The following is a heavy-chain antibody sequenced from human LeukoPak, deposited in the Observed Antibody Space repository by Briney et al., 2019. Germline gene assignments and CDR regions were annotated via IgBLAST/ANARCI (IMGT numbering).Heavy chain of an antibody. Sequence: PGGSLRLSCAASGFSFSNYVMHWVRQAPGKGLEYVSAIMPNGETRGYANSMKGRFTISRDNSKNTLYLQMGSLRAEDMAIYYCARDRDGGFAFDISGQGTLVSVSS. J-gene: IGHJ3*02. D-gene: IGHD2-15*01. CDR2: IMPNGETR. CDR1: GFSFSNYV. CDR3: ARDRDGGFAFDI. V-gene: IGHV3-64*01.